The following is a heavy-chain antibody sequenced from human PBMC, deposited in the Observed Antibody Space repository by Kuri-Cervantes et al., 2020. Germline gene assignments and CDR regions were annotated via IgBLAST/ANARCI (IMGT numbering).Heavy chain of an antibody. CDR2: ISGSGGGT. V-gene: IGHV3-23*01. CDR1: GFTFSSYA. J-gene: IGHJ5*02. Sequence: GGSLRLSCAASGFTFSSYAMSWVRQAPGKGLEWVSSISGSGGGTYYADSVKGRFTISRDNSQNTLSLQMNSLRAEDTAVYYCAGQYGYSITWGQGTLVTVSS. D-gene: IGHD6-13*01. CDR3: AGQYGYSIT.